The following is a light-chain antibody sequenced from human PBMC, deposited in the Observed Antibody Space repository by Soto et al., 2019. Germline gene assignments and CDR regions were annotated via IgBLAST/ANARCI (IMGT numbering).Light chain of an antibody. CDR2: WAS. CDR1: QSLLYHSNNKNY. Sequence: DIVMTQSPDSVAVSLGERATINCKSSQSLLYHSNNKNYLAWYQQKPGHPPKLLIYWASTRESGVSDRFTGSGSGADFTLTISSLQAEDVAVYYCQQYYITPLTFGGGTKVEIK. V-gene: IGKV4-1*01. CDR3: QQYYITPLT. J-gene: IGKJ4*01.